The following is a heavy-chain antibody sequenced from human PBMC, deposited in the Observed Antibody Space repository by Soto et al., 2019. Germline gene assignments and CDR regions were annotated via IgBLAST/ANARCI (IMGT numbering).Heavy chain of an antibody. Sequence: SETLSLTCTVSGGSISSYYWSWIRQPPGKGLEWIGYIYYSGSTNYNPSLKSRVTISVDTSKNQFSLTLSSVTAADTAVYYCARVIGITIFGVVIQEEDYYGMDVWGQGTTVTVSS. D-gene: IGHD3-3*01. J-gene: IGHJ6*02. CDR3: ARVIGITIFGVVIQEEDYYGMDV. CDR2: IYYSGST. CDR1: GGSISSYY. V-gene: IGHV4-59*01.